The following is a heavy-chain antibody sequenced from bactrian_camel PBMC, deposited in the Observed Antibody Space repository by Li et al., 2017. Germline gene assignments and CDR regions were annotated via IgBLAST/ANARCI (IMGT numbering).Heavy chain of an antibody. CDR3: ATAGNYH. Sequence: VQLVESGGDLVQPGGSLRLSCAASGFTFSNHDMSWVRQAPGKGLEWISAIASGSDSTYYADSVKGRFTVSGDNAKNTLYLRMNSLKTEDTAVYYCATAGNYHWGQGTQVTVS. V-gene: IGHV3S40*01. CDR1: GFTFSNHD. J-gene: IGHJ4*01. CDR2: IASGSDST. D-gene: IGHD2*01.